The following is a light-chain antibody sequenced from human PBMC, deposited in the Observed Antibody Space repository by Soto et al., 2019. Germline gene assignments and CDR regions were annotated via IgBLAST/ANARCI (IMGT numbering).Light chain of an antibody. CDR2: DVS. CDR1: SSDVGGYNY. Sequence: QSALTQPHSVYGSPGQSVTISCTGTSSDVGGYNYVSWYQQHPGKAPKLMIYDVSKWPSGVPDRFSGSKSGNTASLTISGLQAEDEADYYCCSYAGSYTLVFGGGTKLTVL. J-gene: IGLJ2*01. CDR3: CSYAGSYTLV. V-gene: IGLV2-11*01.